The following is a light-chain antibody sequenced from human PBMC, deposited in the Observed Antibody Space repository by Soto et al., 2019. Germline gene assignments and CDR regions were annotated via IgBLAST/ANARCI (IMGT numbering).Light chain of an antibody. V-gene: IGKV3-20*01. J-gene: IGKJ2*01. CDR1: QSVSSSN. CDR3: QQYGTSPPYT. Sequence: EIVLTQSPVTLSLSPRERATLSCRASQSVSSSNLAWYQQKPGQAPRLLIYAASSRATGIPDRFSGSGSGADFTLTISRLEPEDFAVYYCQQYGTSPPYTFGQGTKVEIK. CDR2: AAS.